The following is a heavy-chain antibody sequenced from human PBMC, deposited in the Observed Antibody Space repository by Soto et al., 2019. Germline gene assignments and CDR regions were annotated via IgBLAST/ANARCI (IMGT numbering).Heavy chain of an antibody. J-gene: IGHJ6*02. V-gene: IGHV3-33*01. CDR2: IWYDGSNK. CDR3: ARDHSNVLRFLEWTSYGMDV. D-gene: IGHD3-3*01. CDR1: GFTFSSYG. Sequence: QVQLVESGGGVVQPGRSLRLSCAASGFTFSSYGMHWVRQAPGKGLEWVAVIWYDGSNKYYADSVKGRFTISRDNSKNTRYLQMNSLRAEDTAVYYCARDHSNVLRFLEWTSYGMDVWGQGTTVTVSS.